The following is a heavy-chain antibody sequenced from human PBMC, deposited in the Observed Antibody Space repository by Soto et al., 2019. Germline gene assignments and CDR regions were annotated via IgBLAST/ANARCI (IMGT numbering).Heavy chain of an antibody. CDR2: IIPIFGTA. CDR3: ARGDCSGGSCSLQH. V-gene: IGHV1-69*12. J-gene: IGHJ1*01. D-gene: IGHD2-15*01. Sequence: QVQLVQSGAEVKKPGSSVKVSCKASGGTFSSYAISWVRQAPGQGLEWMGGIIPIFGTANYAQKFQGRVTITADESTSPADMELSSRRSEDTPVYYGARGDCSGGSCSLQHWGQGTLVTVSS. CDR1: GGTFSSYA.